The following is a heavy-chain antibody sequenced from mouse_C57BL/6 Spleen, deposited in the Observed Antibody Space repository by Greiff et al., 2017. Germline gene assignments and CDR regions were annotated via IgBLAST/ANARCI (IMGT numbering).Heavy chain of an antibody. CDR2: IRSKSSNYAT. CDR1: GFTFNPYA. J-gene: IGHJ2*01. D-gene: IGHD1-1*01. CDR3: VREGYYYGSSYFDD. Sequence: EVQRVESGGGLVQPKGSLKLSCAASGFTFNPYALHWVRQAPGKGLEWVARIRSKSSNYATYYADSVKERFTISRDDSQSMLYLQMNNLKTEDTAMYYCVREGYYYGSSYFDDWGQGTTLTVSS. V-gene: IGHV10-3*01.